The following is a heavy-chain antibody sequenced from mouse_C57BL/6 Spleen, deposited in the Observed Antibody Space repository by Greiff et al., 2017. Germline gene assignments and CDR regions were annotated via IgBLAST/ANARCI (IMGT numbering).Heavy chain of an antibody. J-gene: IGHJ4*01. CDR3: ARGYYYGSSSYAMDY. D-gene: IGHD1-1*01. CDR2: INPGSGGT. Sequence: QVQLQQSGAELVRPGTSVKVSCKASGYAFTNYLIEWVKQRPGQGLEWIGVINPGSGGTNYNEKFKGKATLTADKSSSTAYMQLSSLTSEDSAVYFCARGYYYGSSSYAMDYWGQGTSVTVSS. V-gene: IGHV1-54*01. CDR1: GYAFTNYL.